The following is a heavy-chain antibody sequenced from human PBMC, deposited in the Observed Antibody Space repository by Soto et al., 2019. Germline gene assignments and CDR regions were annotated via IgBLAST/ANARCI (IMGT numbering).Heavy chain of an antibody. CDR2: MNPNSGNT. CDR3: ARERGDYADY. J-gene: IGHJ4*02. D-gene: IGHD4-17*01. CDR1: GYTFPRYD. V-gene: IGHV1-8*01. Sequence: ASVKVSWQASGYTFPRYDIKWGGQATGQGLEWMGWMNPNSGNTGYAQKFQGRVTMTRNTSISTAYMELSSLRSEDTAVYYCARERGDYADYWGQGTLVTVSS.